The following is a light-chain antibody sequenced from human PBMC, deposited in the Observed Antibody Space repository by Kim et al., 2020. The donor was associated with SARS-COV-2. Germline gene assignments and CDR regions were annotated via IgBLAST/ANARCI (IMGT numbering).Light chain of an antibody. CDR3: QQYYSAPPT. J-gene: IGKJ1*01. Sequence: PPINCKSSQSILYSSNNKNYLAWFQQKPGQPPKLLIYWSSTRESGVPDRFSGSGSGTDFTLTISSLQAEDVAVYFCQQYYSAPPTFGQGTKVDIK. CDR2: WSS. CDR1: QSILYSSNNKNY. V-gene: IGKV4-1*01.